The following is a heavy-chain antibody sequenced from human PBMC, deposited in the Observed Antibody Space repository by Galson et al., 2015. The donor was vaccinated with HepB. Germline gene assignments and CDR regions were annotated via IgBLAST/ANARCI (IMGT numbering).Heavy chain of an antibody. Sequence: SLRLSCAASGFTFSSYWMSWVRQAPGKGLEWVANIKQDGSEKYYVDSVKGRFTISRDNAKNSLYLQMNSLRAEDTAVYYCARDLSEVGATYYYYYGMDVWGQGATVTVSS. D-gene: IGHD1-26*01. CDR2: IKQDGSEK. V-gene: IGHV3-7*03. J-gene: IGHJ6*02. CDR3: ARDLSEVGATYYYYYGMDV. CDR1: GFTFSSYW.